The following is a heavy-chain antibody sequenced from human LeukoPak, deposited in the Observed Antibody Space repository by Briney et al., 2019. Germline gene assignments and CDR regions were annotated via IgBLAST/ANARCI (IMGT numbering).Heavy chain of an antibody. Sequence: PGGSLRLSCAASGFTFSSYGMHWVRQAPGKGLEWVAVISYDGSNTFYADSVKGRFTISRDNSKNTLYLQLNSLRPEDTAVYYCAKDADTATIIYWYFDLWGRGTLVTVSS. CDR2: ISYDGSNT. CDR3: AKDADTATIIYWYFDL. V-gene: IGHV3-30*18. D-gene: IGHD5-18*01. CDR1: GFTFSSYG. J-gene: IGHJ2*01.